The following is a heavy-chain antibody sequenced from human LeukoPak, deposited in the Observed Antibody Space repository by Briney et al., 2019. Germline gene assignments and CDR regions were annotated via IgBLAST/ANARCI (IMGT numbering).Heavy chain of an antibody. D-gene: IGHD1-26*01. V-gene: IGHV3-64D*09. Sequence: GGSLRLSCSASGFTFSNYAMSWVRQAPGKGLEYVSGINDNGGRTHYGDSVKGRFSISRDNSKNTLHLQMSTLRAEDTALYYCVRDVGGSYAFDYWGQGILVTVAS. CDR1: GFTFSNYA. CDR2: INDNGGRT. J-gene: IGHJ4*02. CDR3: VRDVGGSYAFDY.